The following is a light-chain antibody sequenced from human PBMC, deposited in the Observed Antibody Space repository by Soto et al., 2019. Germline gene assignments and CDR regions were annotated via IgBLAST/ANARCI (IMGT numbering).Light chain of an antibody. J-gene: IGKJ2*01. V-gene: IGKV1-5*03. CDR1: QSISSW. CDR3: QQYNSYAPYA. CDR2: KAS. Sequence: DIQMTQSPSTLSASVGDRVTITCRASQSISSWLAWYQQKPGKAPKLLIYKASSLESGVPSRFSGSVSGTEFTLTISSLQPDDFATYYGQQYNSYAPYAFGQGTKLEIK.